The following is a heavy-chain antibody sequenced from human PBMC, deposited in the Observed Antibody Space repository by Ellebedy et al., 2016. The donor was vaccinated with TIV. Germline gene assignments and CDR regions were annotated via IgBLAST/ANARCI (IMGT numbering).Heavy chain of an antibody. V-gene: IGHV3-48*02. CDR1: GFSFSSYS. D-gene: IGHD6-13*01. J-gene: IGHJ4*02. CDR3: ARLFAAAGTRIDY. Sequence: GGSLRLSXAASGFSFSSYSMNWVRQAPGKGLEWVSYISSTSGTIHYADSVKGRFIISRDNAKRSLYLQMSSLRDEDTAVYYCARLFAAAGTRIDYWGQGTLVTVSS. CDR2: ISSTSGTI.